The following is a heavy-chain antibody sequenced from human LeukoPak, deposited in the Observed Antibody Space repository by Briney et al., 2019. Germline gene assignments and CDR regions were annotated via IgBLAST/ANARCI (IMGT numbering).Heavy chain of an antibody. J-gene: IGHJ6*02. CDR3: ARDRTYYYGSGSYYRGYYCGMDV. D-gene: IGHD3-10*01. Sequence: PSETLSLTCTVSGVSISSYYWSWLRQPPGKGLEWFGCIYYSGSTNYNPSLKSRVTISVDTSKNQYSLKLSSVTAADTAVYYCARDRTYYYGSGSYYRGYYCGMDVWSQGTTVTVSS. CDR2: IYYSGST. V-gene: IGHV4-59*01. CDR1: GVSISSYY.